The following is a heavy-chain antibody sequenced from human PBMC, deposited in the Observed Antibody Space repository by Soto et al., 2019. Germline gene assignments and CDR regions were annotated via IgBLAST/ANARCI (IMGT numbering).Heavy chain of an antibody. CDR1: GGSISSGDYY. CDR2: IYYSGST. CDR3: ARGGTVDYYYYYYGMDV. J-gene: IGHJ6*02. V-gene: IGHV4-30-4*01. Sequence: SETLSLTCTVSGGSISSGDYYWSWIRQPPGKGLEWIGYIYYSGSTYYNPSLKSRVTISVDTSKNQFSLKLSSVTAADTAVYYCARGGTVDYYYYYYGMDVWGQGTTVTVSS. D-gene: IGHD4-4*01.